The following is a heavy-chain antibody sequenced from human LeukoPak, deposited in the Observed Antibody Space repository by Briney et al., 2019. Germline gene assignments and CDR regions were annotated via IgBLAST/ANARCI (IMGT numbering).Heavy chain of an antibody. CDR3: VRKYYFYMDV. J-gene: IGHJ6*03. V-gene: IGHV3-23*01. CDR1: GLTLSNYA. Sequence: GGSLRLSCGASGLTLSNYAMRWVRQAPGKGLEWLSYISANGVSTTYAESVKGRFTSSRDNSKNTLFLQVSGLRAEDTAVYYCVRKYYFYMDVWGKGTTVTVSS. CDR2: ISANGVST.